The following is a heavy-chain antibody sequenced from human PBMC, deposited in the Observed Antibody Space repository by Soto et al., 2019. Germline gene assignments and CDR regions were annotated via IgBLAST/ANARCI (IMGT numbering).Heavy chain of an antibody. Sequence: QVQLQESGPGLVKPSQTLSLTCTVSGGSISSGGYYWSWIRQHPGKGLEWIGYTYYSGSTYYNPSLKSRVTIPVDTSKNQFSLKLSSVPAADTAVYYCARGPWGGDSSPWEYYFDYWGQGTLVTVSS. J-gene: IGHJ4*02. V-gene: IGHV4-31*03. CDR3: ARGPWGGDSSPWEYYFDY. CDR2: TYYSGST. D-gene: IGHD2-21*02. CDR1: GGSISSGGYY.